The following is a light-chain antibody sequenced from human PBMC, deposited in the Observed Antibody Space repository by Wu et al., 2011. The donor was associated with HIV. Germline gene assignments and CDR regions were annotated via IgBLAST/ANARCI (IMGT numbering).Light chain of an antibody. CDR1: QNVNNNY. CDR3: QQYGGSPGT. CDR2: GAS. Sequence: EIVLTQSPGTLSLSPGERATLSCRASQNVNNNYLAWYQRKSGQAPRLLIYGASTRATGIPDKFSGSGSGTDFTLTISRLEPEDFALYYCQQYGGSPGTFGQGTKVEMK. J-gene: IGKJ1*01. V-gene: IGKV3-20*01.